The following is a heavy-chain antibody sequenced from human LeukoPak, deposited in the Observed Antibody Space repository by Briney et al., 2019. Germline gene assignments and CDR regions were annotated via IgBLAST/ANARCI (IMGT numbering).Heavy chain of an antibody. V-gene: IGHV1-69*04. CDR3: ARERVVTPGHYYYGMDV. CDR1: GGTFSSYA. J-gene: IGHJ6*02. D-gene: IGHD4-23*01. Sequence: SVKVSCKASGGTFSSYAISWVRQAPGQGLEWKGRIIPILGIANYAQKFQGRVTITADKSTSTAYMELSGLRSEDAAVYYCARERVVTPGHYYYGMDVWGQGTTVTVSS. CDR2: IIPILGIA.